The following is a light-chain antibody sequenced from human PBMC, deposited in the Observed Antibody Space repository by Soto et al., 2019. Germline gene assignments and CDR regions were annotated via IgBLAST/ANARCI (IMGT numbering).Light chain of an antibody. CDR2: EVT. CDR1: SSDIGAYNY. V-gene: IGLV2-14*01. Sequence: QSVLAQPASVSGSPGQSITISCAGTSSDIGAYNYVSWYQQHPGKAPKLMIYEVTNRPSGVSNRFSGSKSGNTASLTISGLQAEDEADYYCSSYSSTSTLYVFGTGTKATVL. CDR3: SSYSSTSTLYV. J-gene: IGLJ1*01.